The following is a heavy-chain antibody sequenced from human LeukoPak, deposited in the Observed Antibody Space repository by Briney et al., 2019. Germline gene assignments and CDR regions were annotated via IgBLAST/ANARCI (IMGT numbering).Heavy chain of an antibody. Sequence: GGSLRLSCAASGFTFSDYYMSWIRQAPGKGLEWVSYISSSSSYTNYADSVKGRFTISRDNAKNSLYLQMNSLRAEDTAVYYCAKDKLRGYSYGYYYYYYYGMDVWGQGTTVTVSS. CDR2: ISSSSSYT. CDR1: GFTFSDYY. D-gene: IGHD5-18*01. V-gene: IGHV3-11*05. J-gene: IGHJ6*02. CDR3: AKDKLRGYSYGYYYYYYYGMDV.